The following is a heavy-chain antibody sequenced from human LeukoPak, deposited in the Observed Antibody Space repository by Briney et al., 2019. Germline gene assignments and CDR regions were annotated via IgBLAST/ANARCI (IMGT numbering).Heavy chain of an antibody. CDR2: ISDSGSYI. Sequence: GGSLRLSCAASGFTFSSYSMNWVRQAPGKGLEWVSSISDSGSYIYYADSVKGRFTISRDNAKNSLYLQMNNVRAEDTAVYYCARLSAMLRGPEAFYYFEYWGQGTLVTVSS. J-gene: IGHJ4*02. D-gene: IGHD3-10*01. CDR1: GFTFSSYS. CDR3: ARLSAMLRGPEAFYYFEY. V-gene: IGHV3-21*01.